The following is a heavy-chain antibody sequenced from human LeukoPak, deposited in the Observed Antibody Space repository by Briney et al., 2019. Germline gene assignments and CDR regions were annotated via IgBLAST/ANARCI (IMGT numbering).Heavy chain of an antibody. Sequence: SETQSLTCTVSGGSISSYHWSWIRQPAGKGLEWIGRIYTSGSTNYNPSLKSRVTMSVDTSKNQFSLKLSSVTAADTAVYYCARVTTVTTGAHYYYYYMDVWGKGTTVTVSS. J-gene: IGHJ6*03. CDR1: GGSISSYH. V-gene: IGHV4-4*07. CDR3: ARVTTVTTGAHYYYYYMDV. D-gene: IGHD4-17*01. CDR2: IYTSGST.